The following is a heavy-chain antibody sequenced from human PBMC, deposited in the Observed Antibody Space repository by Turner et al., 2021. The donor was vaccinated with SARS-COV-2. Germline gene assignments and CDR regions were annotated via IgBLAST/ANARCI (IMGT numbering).Heavy chain of an antibody. CDR2: ISYDGSNK. D-gene: IGHD1-26*01. V-gene: IGHV3-30-3*01. CDR1: GFTFSSYA. Sequence: QVQLVESGGGVVQPGRSLRRSCAASGFTFSSYAMHWVRQAPGKGLEWVAVISYDGSNKYYADAVRGRFTISRDNSKNTLYLQMNSLRAEDTAVYYCARDRSGGYSFSFDYWGQGTLVTVSS. J-gene: IGHJ4*02. CDR3: ARDRSGGYSFSFDY.